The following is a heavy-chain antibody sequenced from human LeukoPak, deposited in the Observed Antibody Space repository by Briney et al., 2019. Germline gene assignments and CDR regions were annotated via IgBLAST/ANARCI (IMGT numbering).Heavy chain of an antibody. Sequence: PSETLSLTCTVSGYSISSGYYWTWIRQPPGKGLEWIGEINHSGSTNYNPSLKSRVTISVDTSKNQFSLKLSSVTAADTAVYYCARVTRYCSSTSCSYYYYYYYMDVWGKGTTVTVSS. J-gene: IGHJ6*03. CDR2: INHSGST. CDR3: ARVTRYCSSTSCSYYYYYYYMDV. D-gene: IGHD2-2*01. V-gene: IGHV4-38-2*02. CDR1: GYSISSGYY.